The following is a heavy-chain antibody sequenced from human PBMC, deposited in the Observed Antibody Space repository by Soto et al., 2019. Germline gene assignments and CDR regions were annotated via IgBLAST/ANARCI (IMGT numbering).Heavy chain of an antibody. CDR2: INPVFGPA. D-gene: IGHD3-10*02. Sequence: QVQLVQSGAEVKKPGSSVRVSCKTSGGSFSNYGISWVRQAPGQGLEWMGEINPVFGPANYARKFQGTLTITADRSTRTGYMYLTSLTTEETAVYYCARESLEIEGVSVSVLGPFNGFDPWGQGTLVTVTS. V-gene: IGHV1-69*06. CDR3: ARESLEIEGVSVSVLGPFNGFDP. J-gene: IGHJ5*02. CDR1: GGSFSNYG.